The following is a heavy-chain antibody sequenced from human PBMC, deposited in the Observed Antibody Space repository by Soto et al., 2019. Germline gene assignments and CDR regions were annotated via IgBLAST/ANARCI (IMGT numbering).Heavy chain of an antibody. J-gene: IGHJ4*02. CDR2: INTDGSGT. CDR3: ARTGYYYDNKGYDFDY. Sequence: QPGGSLRLSCTASGFTFSSYWMHWVRQAPGTGLIWVSRINTDGSGTTYADSVRGRFTISRDNAKNTVYLQMNSLRAEDTAVYYCARTGYYYDNKGYDFDYWGQGTLVTVSS. V-gene: IGHV3-74*01. CDR1: GFTFSSYW. D-gene: IGHD3-22*01.